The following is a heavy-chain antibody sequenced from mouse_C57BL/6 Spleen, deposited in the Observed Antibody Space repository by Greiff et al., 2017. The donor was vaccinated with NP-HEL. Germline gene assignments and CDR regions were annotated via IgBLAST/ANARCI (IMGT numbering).Heavy chain of an antibody. CDR1: GFTFSDYY. CDR3: ARLYSNYAAWFAY. J-gene: IGHJ3*01. CDR2: ISNGGGST. D-gene: IGHD2-5*01. Sequence: EVKLMESGGGLVQPGGSLKLSCAASGFTFSDYYMYWVRQTPEKRLEWVAYISNGGGSTYYPDTVKGRFTISRDNAKNTLYLQMGRLKSEDTAMYYCARLYSNYAAWFAYWGQGTLVTVSA. V-gene: IGHV5-12*01.